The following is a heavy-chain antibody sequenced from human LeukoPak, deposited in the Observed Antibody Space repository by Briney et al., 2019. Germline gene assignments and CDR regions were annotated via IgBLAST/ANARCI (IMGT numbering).Heavy chain of an antibody. CDR1: GFTFSSYA. CDR3: ARYSGSYSSNDY. D-gene: IGHD1-26*01. CDR2: ISSNGGST. Sequence: GGSLTLSCAASGFTFSSYAMHWVRQAPGKGLEYVSAISSNGGSTYYANSVKGRFTISRDNSKNTLYLQMGSLRAEGMAVYYCARYSGSYSSNDYWGQGTLVTVSS. V-gene: IGHV3-64*01. J-gene: IGHJ4*02.